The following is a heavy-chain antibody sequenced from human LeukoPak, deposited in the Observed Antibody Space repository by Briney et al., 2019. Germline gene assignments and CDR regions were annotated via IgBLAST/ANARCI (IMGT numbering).Heavy chain of an antibody. J-gene: IGHJ4*02. CDR1: GFSFSRVY. V-gene: IGHV3-15*01. D-gene: IGHD1-14*01. CDR3: TTYRSYSDY. CDR2: IKSKTEGGTA. Sequence: GGSLRLSCAASGFSFSRVYMSWVRQAPGKGLEWVGRIKSKTEGGTADYAAPVKGRFSISRDDSINTVYLEMNSLKTEDTAVYYCTTYRSYSDYWGQGALVTVSS.